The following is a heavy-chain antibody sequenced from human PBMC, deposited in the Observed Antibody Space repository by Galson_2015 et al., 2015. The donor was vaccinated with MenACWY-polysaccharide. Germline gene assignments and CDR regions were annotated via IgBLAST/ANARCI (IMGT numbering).Heavy chain of an antibody. CDR2: ISYDGRSQ. J-gene: IGHJ6*02. CDR3: AKDMTTVTGRDDPISHYYYYYAMDV. Sequence: SLRLSCAASGFSFGSYGMHWVRQAPGKGLEWVAVISYDGRSQEYADSVKGRFTISRDSSKNTLYLQMNSLRAEDTAVYYCAKDMTTVTGRDDPISHYYYYYAMDVWGQGTTVTVSS. D-gene: IGHD4-11*01. V-gene: IGHV3-30*18. CDR1: GFSFGSYG.